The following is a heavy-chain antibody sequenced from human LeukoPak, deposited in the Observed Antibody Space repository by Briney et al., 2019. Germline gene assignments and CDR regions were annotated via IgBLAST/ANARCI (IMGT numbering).Heavy chain of an antibody. Sequence: PSETLSLHCGVSGGSVINTNWWSWVRQFPGQGLQWIGEVSLEGVRNYNPSLTSRVTMSLDRAKNLLSLNLNSVTAADTAVYYCSRENGAFSPFGYWGQGILVTV. CDR3: SRENGAFSPFGY. D-gene: IGHD2-8*01. CDR2: VSLEGVR. J-gene: IGHJ4*02. CDR1: GGSVINTNW. V-gene: IGHV4-4*02.